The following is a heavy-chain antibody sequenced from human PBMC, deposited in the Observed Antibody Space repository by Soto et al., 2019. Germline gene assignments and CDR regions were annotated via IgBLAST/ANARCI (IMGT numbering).Heavy chain of an antibody. V-gene: IGHV3-23*01. J-gene: IGHJ6*02. CDR1: GFTFGNYF. Sequence: EVQLLESGGGLVQPGGSLRLSCAASGFTFGNYFMNWVRQAPGKGLEWVSDISANGGRTHYADSVRGRFTISRDNSMNTLYLQMSSLSAEVKALSYWAKDLHSYGMDVWGQGTTVTVS. CDR2: ISANGGRT. CDR3: AKDLHSYGMDV.